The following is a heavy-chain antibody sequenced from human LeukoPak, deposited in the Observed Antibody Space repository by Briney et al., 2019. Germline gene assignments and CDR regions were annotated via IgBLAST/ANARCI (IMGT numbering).Heavy chain of an antibody. D-gene: IGHD6-19*01. J-gene: IGHJ4*02. CDR3: AAAGSSGWTDFDY. V-gene: IGHV3-7*03. CDR1: GFTFSSYW. Sequence: GGSLRLSCAASGFTFSSYWMSWVRQAPGKGLEWVANIKEDGSEKYYVDSVKGRFTISRDNAKNSLYLQMNSLRSEDTAVYYCAAAGSSGWTDFDYWGQGTLVTVSS. CDR2: IKEDGSEK.